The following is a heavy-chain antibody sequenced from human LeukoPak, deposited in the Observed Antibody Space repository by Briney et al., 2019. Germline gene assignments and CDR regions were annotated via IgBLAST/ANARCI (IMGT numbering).Heavy chain of an antibody. J-gene: IGHJ4*02. V-gene: IGHV4-59*08. CDR1: GGSISSYY. D-gene: IGHD2-15*01. CDR2: IYYSGST. CDR3: ATLPWCSGGSCYSHDC. Sequence: SETLSLTCTVSGGSISSYYWSWIRQPPGKGLEWIGYIYYSGSTNYNPSLKSRVTISLDTSKNQFSLKLSSVTAADTAVYYCATLPWCSGGSCYSHDCWGQGTLVTVSS.